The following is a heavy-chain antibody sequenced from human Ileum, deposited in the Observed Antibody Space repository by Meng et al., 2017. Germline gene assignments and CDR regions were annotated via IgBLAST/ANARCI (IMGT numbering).Heavy chain of an antibody. CDR1: SGSISSNTY. CDR2: ISHSGSA. J-gene: IGHJ4*02. CDR3: ARHGGYSQDF. D-gene: IGHD4-23*01. V-gene: IGHV4-4*02. Sequence: QGPVAEAGPGLVRPSGTLALTCAVSSGSISSNTYWSWVRQPPGKGLEWIGQISHSGSAYYNPSLKSRVTMSVDKSKSQFSLMLTSVTAADTAIYYCARHGGYSQDFWGQGTLVTVSS.